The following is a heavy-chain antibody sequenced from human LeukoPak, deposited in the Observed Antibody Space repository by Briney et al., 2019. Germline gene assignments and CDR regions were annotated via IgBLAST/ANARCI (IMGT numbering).Heavy chain of an antibody. Sequence: SETLSLTCIVSGGSFSRGSYYWNWIPQPAGQVLDRLGRIYNSGSTNYNPFLKSRATISADMSKNQVPLKLSSVTAADTAVYYCARQTFGVLYFDSWGQGSPVSVSS. CDR1: GGSFSRGSYY. CDR2: IYNSGST. V-gene: IGHV4-61*02. D-gene: IGHD3-10*01. CDR3: ARQTFGVLYFDS. J-gene: IGHJ4*02.